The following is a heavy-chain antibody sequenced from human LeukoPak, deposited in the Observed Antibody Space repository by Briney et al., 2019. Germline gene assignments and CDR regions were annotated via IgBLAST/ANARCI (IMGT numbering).Heavy chain of an antibody. CDR3: ARQGGITMIVVLSDDAFDI. Sequence: SETLSLTCTVSGDSISSSSYYWGWIRQPPGKGLEWIGSIYYSGSTYYNPSLKSRVTISVDTSKNQFSLKLSSVTAADTAVYCARQGGITMIVVLSDDAFDIWGQGTMVTVSS. D-gene: IGHD3-22*01. CDR2: IYYSGST. V-gene: IGHV4-39*01. J-gene: IGHJ3*02. CDR1: GDSISSSSYY.